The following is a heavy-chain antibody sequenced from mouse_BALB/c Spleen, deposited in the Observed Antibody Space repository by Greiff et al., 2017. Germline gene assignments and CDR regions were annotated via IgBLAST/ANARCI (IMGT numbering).Heavy chain of an antibody. CDR1: GYSFTSYT. V-gene: IGHV1-4*01. CDR3: ARRTKAYAMDY. CDR2: INPSSGYT. J-gene: IGHJ4*01. Sequence: QVQLQQSGAELARPGASVKMSCKVSGYSFTSYTMNWVKQRPGQGLEWIGYINPSSGYTNYNQKYKNKATLTADKSSNTAYMLLSSLTSEDSAVYYCARRTKAYAMDYWGQGTSVTVSS. D-gene: IGHD1-2*01.